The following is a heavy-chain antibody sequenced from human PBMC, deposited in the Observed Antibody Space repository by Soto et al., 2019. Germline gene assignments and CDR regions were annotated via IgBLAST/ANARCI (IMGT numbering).Heavy chain of an antibody. CDR1: GFTFSSYG. CDR3: AKVVRGAPNELYYMDV. D-gene: IGHD3-10*01. CDR2: ISYDGSNK. V-gene: IGHV3-30*18. J-gene: IGHJ6*03. Sequence: GGSLRLSCAASGFTFSSYGMHWVRQAPGKGLEWVAVISYDGSNKYYADSVKGRFTISRDNSKNTLYLQMNSLRAEDTAVYYCAKVVRGAPNELYYMDVWGKGTTVTVSS.